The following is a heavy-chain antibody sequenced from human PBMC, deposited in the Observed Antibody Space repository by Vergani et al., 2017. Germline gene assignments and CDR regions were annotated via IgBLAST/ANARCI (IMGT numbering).Heavy chain of an antibody. V-gene: IGHV3-33*08. Sequence: QVKLEESGGGVVQPGRSLRLSCAASGFSFGHYAMHWVRQAPGKGLEWVGVIWYDGSNKYYADSVKGRFTITRDNAKKFIYLQMNSLRADDTAVYYCVRGGLATIYNWFDPWGQGTRVTVSS. CDR2: IWYDGSNK. CDR1: GFSFGHYA. CDR3: VRGGLATIYNWFDP. J-gene: IGHJ5*01. D-gene: IGHD5-24*01.